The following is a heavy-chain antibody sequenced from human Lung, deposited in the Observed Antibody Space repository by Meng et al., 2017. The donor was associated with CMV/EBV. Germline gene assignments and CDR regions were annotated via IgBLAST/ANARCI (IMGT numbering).Heavy chain of an antibody. Sequence: SXXVSXKASGGTFSSYTISWVRQAPGQGLEWMGRIIPILGIANYAQKFQGRVTITADKSTSTAYMELSSLRSEDTAVYYCASLGRDYYGMDVWGQGTTVTGAS. D-gene: IGHD1-26*01. V-gene: IGHV1-69*02. CDR3: ASLGRDYYGMDV. CDR2: IIPILGIA. J-gene: IGHJ6*02. CDR1: GGTFSSYT.